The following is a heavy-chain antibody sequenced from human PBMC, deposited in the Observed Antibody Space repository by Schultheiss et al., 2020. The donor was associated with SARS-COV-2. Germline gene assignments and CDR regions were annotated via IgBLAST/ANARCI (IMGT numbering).Heavy chain of an antibody. CDR3: ATDGTILGVGAMDH. Sequence: GGSLRLSCAVSGFTFSSYGMHWVRQAPGKGLEWVGRIKTTVEGKTTDYAAPVKGRFTISRDDSKDTLYLQMNSLKSEDTAVYFCATDGTILGVGAMDHWGQGTLVTVSS. D-gene: IGHD3-3*01. V-gene: IGHV3-15*07. CDR1: GFTFSSYG. CDR2: IKTTVEGKTT. J-gene: IGHJ4*02.